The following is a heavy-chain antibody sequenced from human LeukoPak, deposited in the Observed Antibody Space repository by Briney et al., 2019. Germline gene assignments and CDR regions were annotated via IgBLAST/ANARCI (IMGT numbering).Heavy chain of an antibody. CDR3: ARDLTYNSWYYFDS. CDR2: IGYDGTDK. V-gene: IGHV3-30*02. Sequence: GGPLRLSCAASGFTFSHYGMHWVRQAPGKGLEWVTFIGYDGTDKYYADSVKGRFTISRDNSKNTLSLHMNSLRAEDTAVYYCARDLTYNSWYYFDSWGQGTLVTVSS. J-gene: IGHJ4*02. CDR1: GFTFSHYG. D-gene: IGHD6-13*01.